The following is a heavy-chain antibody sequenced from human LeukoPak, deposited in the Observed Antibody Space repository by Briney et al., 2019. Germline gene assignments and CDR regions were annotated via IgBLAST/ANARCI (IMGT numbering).Heavy chain of an antibody. CDR2: ISYDGSNK. Sequence: GRSLRLSCAASGFTFSSYGMHWVRQAPGKGLEWVAVISYDGSNKYYADSVKGRFTISRDNSKNTLYLQMNSLRAEDTAVYYCAKGLDETTNPFPVVPYYDILTGYSDFDYWGQGTLVTVSS. D-gene: IGHD3-9*01. J-gene: IGHJ4*02. CDR3: AKGLDETTNPFPVVPYYDILTGYSDFDY. V-gene: IGHV3-30*18. CDR1: GFTFSSYG.